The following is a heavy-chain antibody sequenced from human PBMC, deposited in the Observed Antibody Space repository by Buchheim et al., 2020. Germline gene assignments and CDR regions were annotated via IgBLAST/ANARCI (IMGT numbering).Heavy chain of an antibody. Sequence: QVQLVQSGAEVKKPGSSVKVSCKASGGTFSSYAISWVRQAPGQGLEWMGGIIPIFGTANYAQKFQGRVTITADESTSTAYMELSSLRSEDTAAYYCASLIADYYDSSGYYYEDYWGQGTL. D-gene: IGHD3-22*01. V-gene: IGHV1-69*01. CDR2: IIPIFGTA. CDR1: GGTFSSYA. J-gene: IGHJ4*02. CDR3: ASLIADYYDSSGYYYEDY.